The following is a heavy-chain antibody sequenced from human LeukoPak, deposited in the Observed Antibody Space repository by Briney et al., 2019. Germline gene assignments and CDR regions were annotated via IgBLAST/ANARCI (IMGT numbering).Heavy chain of an antibody. J-gene: IGHJ4*02. CDR2: INSDGSST. V-gene: IGHV3-74*01. D-gene: IGHD6-19*01. Sequence: GGSLRLSCAASGFTFSSYWMHWVRQAPGKGLVWVSRINSDGSSTSYADSVKGRFTISRDNAKNTLYLQMNSLRAEDTAVYYCARYNIAVADFDYWGQGTLVTVSS. CDR1: GFTFSSYW. CDR3: ARYNIAVADFDY.